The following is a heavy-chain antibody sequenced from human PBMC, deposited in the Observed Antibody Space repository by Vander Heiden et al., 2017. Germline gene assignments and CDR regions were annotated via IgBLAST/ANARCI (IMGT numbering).Heavy chain of an antibody. J-gene: IGHJ4*02. CDR2: INHSGST. D-gene: IGHD3-22*01. CDR1: GGSFRGYY. V-gene: IGHV4-34*01. CDR3: ARGRGYYDSSGYYHY. Sequence: QVQLQQWGAGLLKPSETLSLPCAVYGGSFRGYYWRWIRQPPGKGLEWIGEINHSGSTNYNPSLKSRVTISVDTSKNQFSLKLSSVTAADTAVYYCARGRGYYDSSGYYHYWGQGTLVTVSS.